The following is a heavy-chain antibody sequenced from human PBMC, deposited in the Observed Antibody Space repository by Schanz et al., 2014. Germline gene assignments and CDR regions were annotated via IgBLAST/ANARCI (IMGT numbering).Heavy chain of an antibody. CDR2: INPNSGDT. CDR1: GYTTFTDYY. CDR3: AGAFDSSGYYFDY. V-gene: IGHV1-2*02. D-gene: IGHD3-22*01. Sequence: QVQLVQSGAEVKKPGASVKVSCKASGYTTFTDYYIHWVRQAPGQGLEWMGWINPNSGDTNYAQKFQGRVTVTSDTSTSTVYMELSGLRSEDTAVYYCAGAFDSSGYYFDYWGQGTLVTVSS. J-gene: IGHJ4*02.